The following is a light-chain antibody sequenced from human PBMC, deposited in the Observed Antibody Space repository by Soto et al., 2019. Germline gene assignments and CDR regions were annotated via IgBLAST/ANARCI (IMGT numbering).Light chain of an antibody. Sequence: QSALTQPASVSGSPGQSITISCTGTSSDIGGYNYVSWYQHHPGKAPKLMFYEVSNRPSGVSNRFSGSKSGNTASLTISGLQAEDESDYYCSSYTSSSTPYVFGTGTKLTVL. J-gene: IGLJ1*01. CDR2: EVS. CDR1: SSDIGGYNY. V-gene: IGLV2-14*01. CDR3: SSYTSSSTPYV.